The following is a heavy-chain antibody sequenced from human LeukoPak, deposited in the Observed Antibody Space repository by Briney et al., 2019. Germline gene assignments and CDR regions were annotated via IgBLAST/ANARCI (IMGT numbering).Heavy chain of an antibody. CDR1: GGSISSSSYY. Sequence: SETLSLTCTVSGGSISSSSYYWGWIRQPPGKGLEWIGSIYYSGSTYYNPSLKSRVTISVDTSKNQFSLKLSSVTAADTAVYYCASSVVVPAVKTVYWGQGTLVTVSS. V-gene: IGHV4-39*07. CDR3: ASSVVVPAVKTVY. J-gene: IGHJ4*02. CDR2: IYYSGST. D-gene: IGHD2-2*01.